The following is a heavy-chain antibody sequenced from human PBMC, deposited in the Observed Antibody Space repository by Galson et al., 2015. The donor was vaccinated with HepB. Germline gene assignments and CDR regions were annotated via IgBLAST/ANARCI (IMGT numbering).Heavy chain of an antibody. CDR1: GYIFTRFW. V-gene: IGHV5-51*01. D-gene: IGHD2-15*01. Sequence: QSGAEVKKPGESLKISCKASGYIFTRFWIGWVRQMPGKGLEWMGIIYPADSDTRYSPSFQGQVTISADRSINTTYLQWSSLKASDTAIYYCARHPKGGLSGLFTGWFDPWGQGTLVTVSS. CDR2: IYPADSDT. J-gene: IGHJ5*02. CDR3: ARHPKGGLSGLFTGWFDP.